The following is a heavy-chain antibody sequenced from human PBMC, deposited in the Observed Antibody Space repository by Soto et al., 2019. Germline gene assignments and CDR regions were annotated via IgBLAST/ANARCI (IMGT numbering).Heavy chain of an antibody. V-gene: IGHV4-4*02. Sequence: SETLSLTCAVSGGSISSSNWWSWVRQPPGKGLEWIGEIYHSGSTNYNPSLKSRVTISVDKSKNQFSLKLSSVTAADTAVYYCARGKIPHYDFWSGYPRDYYYGMDVWGQGTTVTVSS. D-gene: IGHD3-3*01. J-gene: IGHJ6*02. CDR3: ARGKIPHYDFWSGYPRDYYYGMDV. CDR1: GGSISSSNW. CDR2: IYHSGST.